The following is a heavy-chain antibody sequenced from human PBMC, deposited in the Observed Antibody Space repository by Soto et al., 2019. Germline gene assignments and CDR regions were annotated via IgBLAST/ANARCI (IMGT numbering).Heavy chain of an antibody. CDR3: ARAITIFGVVGAFDI. D-gene: IGHD3-3*01. Sequence: QVQLVQSGAEVKKPGSSVKVSCKASGGTFSSYTISWVRQSPGQGLEWMGRIIPILGIANYAQKFQGRVTINVDNATSTAYMELSSLRSEDTAVYYCARAITIFGVVGAFDIWGQGTMVTVSS. J-gene: IGHJ3*02. CDR1: GGTFSSYT. V-gene: IGHV1-69*02. CDR2: IIPILGIA.